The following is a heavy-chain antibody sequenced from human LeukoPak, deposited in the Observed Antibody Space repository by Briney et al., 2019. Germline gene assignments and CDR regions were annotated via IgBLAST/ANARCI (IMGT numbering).Heavy chain of an antibody. V-gene: IGHV3-33*01. J-gene: IGHJ4*02. D-gene: IGHD4-17*01. CDR3: ARGTTTTGYYFDY. CDR1: GFTFSSYG. Sequence: GGSLRLSCAASGFTFSSYGMHWVRQAPRKGLEWVAVIWYDGSNKYYADSVKGRFTISRDNSKNTLYLQMNSLRAEDTAVYYCARGTTTTGYYFDYWGQGTLVTVSS. CDR2: IWYDGSNK.